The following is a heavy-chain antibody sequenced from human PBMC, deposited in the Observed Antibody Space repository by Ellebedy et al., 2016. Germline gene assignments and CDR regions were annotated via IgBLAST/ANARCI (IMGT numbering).Heavy chain of an antibody. CDR3: ARTPEYTFGYYYGMDV. V-gene: IGHV3-30-3*01. Sequence: GGSLRLXXAASGFTFSSYAMHWVRQAPGKGLEWVAVISYDGSNKYYADSVKGRFTISRDNSKNTLYLQMNSLRAEDTAVYYCARTPEYTFGYYYGMDVWGQGTTVTVSS. CDR2: ISYDGSNK. CDR1: GFTFSSYA. J-gene: IGHJ6*02. D-gene: IGHD6-6*01.